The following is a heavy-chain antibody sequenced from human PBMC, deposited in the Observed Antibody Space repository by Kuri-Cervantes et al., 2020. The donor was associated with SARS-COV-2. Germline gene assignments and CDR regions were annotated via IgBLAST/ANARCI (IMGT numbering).Heavy chain of an antibody. D-gene: IGHD1-7*01. Sequence: GGSLRLSCAASGFTFSSYAMSWVRQAPGKGLERVSAISGSGGSTYYADSVKGRFTISRDNSKNTLYLQMSSLRAEDTAVYYCAKVENYGNAFDIWGQGTMVTVSS. CDR3: AKVENYGNAFDI. CDR1: GFTFSSYA. J-gene: IGHJ3*02. V-gene: IGHV3-23*01. CDR2: ISGSGGST.